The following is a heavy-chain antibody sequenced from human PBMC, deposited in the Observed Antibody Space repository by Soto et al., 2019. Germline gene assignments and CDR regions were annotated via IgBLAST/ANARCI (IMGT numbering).Heavy chain of an antibody. D-gene: IGHD1-7*01. V-gene: IGHV1-3*01. Sequence: GASVKVSCKASGYTFTSYAMHWVRQAPGQRLEWMGWINAGNGNTKYSQKFHGRVTITRDTSASTAYMELSSLRSEDTAVYYCARDQGNYLYWFDPWGQGTLVTVSS. CDR2: INAGNGNT. CDR3: ARDQGNYLYWFDP. CDR1: GYTFTSYA. J-gene: IGHJ5*02.